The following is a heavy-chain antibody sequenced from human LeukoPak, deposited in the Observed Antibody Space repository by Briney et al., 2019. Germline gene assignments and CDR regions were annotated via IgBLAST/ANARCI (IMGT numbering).Heavy chain of an antibody. D-gene: IGHD3-16*01. V-gene: IGHV4-34*01. CDR1: GGSFSGYY. CDR3: ARGLLGGSRYFDY. Sequence: PSETLSLTCAVYGGSFSGYYWSWIRQPPGKGLEWIGEINRSGSTNYNASLKSRVTISVDTSKNQFSLKLSSVTAADTAVYYCARGLLGGSRYFDYWGPGTLVTVSS. J-gene: IGHJ4*02. CDR2: INRSGST.